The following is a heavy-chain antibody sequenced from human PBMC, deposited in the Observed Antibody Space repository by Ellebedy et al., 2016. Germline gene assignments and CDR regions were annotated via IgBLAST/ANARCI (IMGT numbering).Heavy chain of an antibody. CDR3: ARVVMNTFGGVIVTRFDS. Sequence: SETLSLTXTVSGYSISSGFFWGWIRQPPGKGLEWIGHIYHTGSTYYNPSLKSRVMISVGTSKNQFSLNLRSVNAADTAVYYCARVVMNTFGGVIVTRFDSWGQGTLVTVSS. V-gene: IGHV4-38-2*02. D-gene: IGHD3-16*02. J-gene: IGHJ4*02. CDR2: IYHTGST. CDR1: GYSISSGFF.